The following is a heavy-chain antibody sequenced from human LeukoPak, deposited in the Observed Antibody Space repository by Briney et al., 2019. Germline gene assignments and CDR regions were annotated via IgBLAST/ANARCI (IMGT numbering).Heavy chain of an antibody. V-gene: IGHV3-23*01. CDR3: AKALAVSINYAFDC. J-gene: IGHJ4*02. CDR1: GFTFSAYA. Sequence: GGSLRLSCAASGFTFSAYAMSWVRQAPRKGLEWVSAISGSGGTTYYADSVRGRFTISRDNSKNTLYLQMNSLRAEDTAVYYCAKALAVSINYAFDCWGQGTLVTVSS. D-gene: IGHD6-19*01. CDR2: ISGSGGTT.